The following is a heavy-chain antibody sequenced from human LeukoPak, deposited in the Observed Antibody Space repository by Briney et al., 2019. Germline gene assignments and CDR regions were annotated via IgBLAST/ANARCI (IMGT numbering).Heavy chain of an antibody. CDR2: ISGGGDSI. CDR3: AKESPQFDY. J-gene: IGHJ4*02. Sequence: PGASLRLSCAASGFTFSDYAMSWVRQAPGRGLEWVSTISGGGDSIYYADSVRGRFTISRDNSKHTLYLQMKSLRVEDTAVYYCAKESPQFDYWGQGTLVTVSS. V-gene: IGHV3-23*01. CDR1: GFTFSDYA.